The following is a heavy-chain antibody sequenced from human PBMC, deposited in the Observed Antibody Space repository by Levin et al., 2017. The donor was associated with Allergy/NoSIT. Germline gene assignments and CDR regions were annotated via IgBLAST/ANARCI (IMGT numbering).Heavy chain of an antibody. D-gene: IGHD5-18*01. CDR2: IYHDGTT. CDR3: ATRGRRGYSYGYSGFDP. Sequence: PSETLSLTCAVSGDSISSNNWWSWVRQPPGKGLEWIGEIYHDGTTNYNPSLKSPITISVDKSKNQFSLNLTSVTAADTAVYYCATRGRRGYSYGYSGFDPWGQGILVTVSS. V-gene: IGHV4-4*02. J-gene: IGHJ5*02. CDR1: GDSISSNNW.